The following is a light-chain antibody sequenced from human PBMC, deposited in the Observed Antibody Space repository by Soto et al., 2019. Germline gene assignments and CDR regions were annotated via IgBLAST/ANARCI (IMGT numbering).Light chain of an antibody. V-gene: IGLV2-14*01. CDR3: NSYTSSTTLV. CDR2: EVS. Sequence: QSALTQPASVSGSPGQSITISCTGTSSDLANYNYVSWYQQQPGKAPKLMIYEVSNRPSGVSNRFSGSKSGNTASLTISGLQAEDEADYYCNSYTSSTTLVFGGGTKLTVL. J-gene: IGLJ2*01. CDR1: SSDLANYNY.